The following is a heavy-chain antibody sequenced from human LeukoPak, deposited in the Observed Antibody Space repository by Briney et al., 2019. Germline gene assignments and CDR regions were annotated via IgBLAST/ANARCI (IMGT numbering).Heavy chain of an antibody. D-gene: IGHD3-10*01. CDR1: GGSFSTYY. V-gene: IGHV4-59*01. J-gene: IGHJ6*03. Sequence: PSETLSLTCTVSGGSFSTYYWSWIRQPPGKGLEWIGYIFYSGSTNYNPSLKSRVTISVDTSKNQFSLKLSSVTAADTAVYYCARDVGRHSNYYYYMDVWGKGTTVTVSS. CDR3: ARDVGRHSNYYYYMDV. CDR2: IFYSGST.